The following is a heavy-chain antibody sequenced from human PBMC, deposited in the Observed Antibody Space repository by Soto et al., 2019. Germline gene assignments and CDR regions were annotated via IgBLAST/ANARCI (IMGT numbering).Heavy chain of an antibody. V-gene: IGHV4-39*01. Sequence: SETLSLTCTVSGGSISSSSYYWGWIRQPPGKGLEWIGSIYYSGSTYYNPSLKSRVTISVGTSKNQFSLKLSSVTAADTAVYYCARQGRPPPYYYYYGMDVWGQGTTVTVSS. J-gene: IGHJ6*02. CDR1: GGSISSSSYY. CDR3: ARQGRPPPYYYYYGMDV. CDR2: IYYSGST.